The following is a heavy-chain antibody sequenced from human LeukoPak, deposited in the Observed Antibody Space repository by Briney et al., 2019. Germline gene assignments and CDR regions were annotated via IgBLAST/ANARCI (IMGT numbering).Heavy chain of an antibody. J-gene: IGHJ4*02. Sequence: ASVKVSCKASGYAFTSYGISWVRQAPGQGLEWMGWISGYNGDTRYAQALQGRVTVTTDTSTSTSYMELRSLRSDDTAVYYCARAPNYSGSGSPFWEVWGQGTLVTVSS. V-gene: IGHV1-18*01. CDR3: ARAPNYSGSGSPFWEV. D-gene: IGHD3-10*01. CDR1: GYAFTSYG. CDR2: ISGYNGDT.